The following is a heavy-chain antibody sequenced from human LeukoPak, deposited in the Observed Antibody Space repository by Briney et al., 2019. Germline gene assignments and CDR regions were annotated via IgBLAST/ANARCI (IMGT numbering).Heavy chain of an antibody. CDR3: ARHGSPPMATYYFDY. V-gene: IGHV4-59*08. D-gene: IGHD3-10*01. CDR1: GVSISSYY. CDR2: ISYRGGT. J-gene: IGHJ4*02. Sequence: SETLSLTCAVSGVSISSYYWSWIRQPPGKGLEWIGSISYRGGTNYNPSLKSRVTISVDTSKNHFSLKLSSVTAADTAVFYCARHGSPPMATYYFDYWGQGTLVTVSS.